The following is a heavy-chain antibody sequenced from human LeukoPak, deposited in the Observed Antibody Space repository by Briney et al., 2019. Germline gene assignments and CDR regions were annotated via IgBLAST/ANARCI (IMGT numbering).Heavy chain of an antibody. Sequence: PGGSLRLSCVASGFILSTSEMNWVRQAPGKGLEWVSFIATDGTIYYADSVKGRFTLSRDNAKNSLYLQMNSLRPEDTAVYFCAKGVKYNWNYIDYWGQGTLVAVSS. J-gene: IGHJ4*02. CDR1: GFILSTSE. V-gene: IGHV3-48*03. CDR2: IATDGTI. CDR3: AKGVKYNWNYIDY. D-gene: IGHD1-20*01.